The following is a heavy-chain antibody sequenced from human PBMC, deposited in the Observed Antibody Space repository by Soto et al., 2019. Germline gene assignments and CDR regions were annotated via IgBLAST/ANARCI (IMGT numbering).Heavy chain of an antibody. J-gene: IGHJ4*02. V-gene: IGHV1-3*05. D-gene: IGHD6-19*01. CDR1: GYTFTGYA. CDR2: INAGNGNT. CDR3: ARAVAVPADFDY. Sequence: QVQLVQSGAEEKKPGASVKVSCKASGYTFTGYAMHWVRQAPGQRLEWMGWINAGNGNTKYSQKFQGRVTIIRETSAGAAYMELSSLSSEDTAVYYCARAVAVPADFDYWGQGTLVTVSS.